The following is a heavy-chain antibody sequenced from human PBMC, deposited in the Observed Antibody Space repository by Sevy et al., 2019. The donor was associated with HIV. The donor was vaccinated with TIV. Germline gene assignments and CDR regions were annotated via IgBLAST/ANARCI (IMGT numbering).Heavy chain of an antibody. CDR3: ASFGGLLIICGDVFEI. D-gene: IGHD3-9*01. V-gene: IGHV4-38-2*01. CDR2: IYQSGNT. J-gene: IGHJ3*02. CDR1: AYSVSSAYS. Sequence: SETLSLTCAVSAYSVSSAYSWGWIRQPPGKGLEWIGNIYQSGNTYYNPPLKSRVTISVDTSNNQFALRLTSVTAADTAVYYCASFGGLLIICGDVFEIWGQGTMVTVSS.